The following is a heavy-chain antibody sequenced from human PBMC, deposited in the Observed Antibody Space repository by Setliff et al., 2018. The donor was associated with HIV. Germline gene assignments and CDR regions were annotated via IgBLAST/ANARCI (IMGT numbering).Heavy chain of an antibody. V-gene: IGHV4-39*01. J-gene: IGHJ1*01. Sequence: SETLSLTCTVFGDFISSSSYYWARIRQPPGKGLEWIGSFYTTGNVYSPSFKSRVSISIDTAKTQLSLRLTSLSAADTAVYYCARFPHEREPKTWGQGTLVTVSS. CDR3: ARFPHEREPKT. D-gene: IGHD1-1*01. CDR2: FYTTGN. CDR1: GDFISSSSYY.